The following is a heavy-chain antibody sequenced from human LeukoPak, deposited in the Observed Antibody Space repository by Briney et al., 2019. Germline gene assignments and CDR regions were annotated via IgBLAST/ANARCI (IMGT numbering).Heavy chain of an antibody. CDR1: GFTFSSYA. CDR3: AKADSSGYDFSGAFDI. V-gene: IGHV3-23*01. J-gene: IGHJ3*02. CDR2: ISGSGGST. D-gene: IGHD5-12*01. Sequence: QPGGSLRLSCAASGFTFSSYAMSWVRQAPGKGLEWVSAISGSGGSTYYADSVKGRFTISRDNSKNTLYLQMNSLRAEDTAVYYCAKADSSGYDFSGAFDIWGQGTMVTVSS.